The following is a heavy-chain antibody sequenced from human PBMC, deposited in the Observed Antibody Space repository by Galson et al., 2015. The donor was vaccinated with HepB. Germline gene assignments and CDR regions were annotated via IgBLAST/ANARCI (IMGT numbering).Heavy chain of an antibody. J-gene: IGHJ6*03. Sequence: SETLSLTCTVSGGSISSYYWSWIRQPPGKGLEWIGYIYYSGSTNYNPSLKSRVTISVDTSKNQFSLKLSCVTAADTAVYYCARGFKGYCSSTSCYEGGTYYYYYMDVWGKGTTVTVSS. CDR2: IYYSGST. D-gene: IGHD2-2*01. CDR1: GGSISSYY. CDR3: ARGFKGYCSSTSCYEGGTYYYYYMDV. V-gene: IGHV4-59*01.